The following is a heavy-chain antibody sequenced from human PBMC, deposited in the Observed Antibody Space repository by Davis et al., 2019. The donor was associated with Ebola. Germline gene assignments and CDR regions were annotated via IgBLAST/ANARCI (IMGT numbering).Heavy chain of an antibody. D-gene: IGHD3-9*01. CDR3: GRAPNYDVLTGTSSYYFTY. J-gene: IGHJ4*02. CDR2: ISGFNTNT. CDR1: GYTFTSYG. Sequence: ASVKVSCKSSGYTFTSYGLVWVRQAPGLGLEWMGWISGFNTNTNFAQKFQGRVTVPKDTSTNTAYMDLRSLTSDDTAIYYCGRAPNYDVLTGTSSYYFTYWAREPWSPSPQ. V-gene: IGHV1-18*04.